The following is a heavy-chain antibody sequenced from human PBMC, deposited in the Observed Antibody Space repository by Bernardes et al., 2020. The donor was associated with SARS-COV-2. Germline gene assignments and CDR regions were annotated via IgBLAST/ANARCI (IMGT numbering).Heavy chain of an antibody. D-gene: IGHD6-19*01. CDR3: ATTGVAGTEGWFDS. Sequence: SETLSLTCTVSGGSISSYYWRWIRQPAGKGLEWIGRLYSSGSTYYNPSLKSRVTMSVDTSKNQFSLRLSSVPAADTAMYYCATTGVAGTEGWFDSWGQGTLVTVSS. CDR2: LYSSGST. CDR1: GGSISSYY. J-gene: IGHJ5*01. V-gene: IGHV4-4*07.